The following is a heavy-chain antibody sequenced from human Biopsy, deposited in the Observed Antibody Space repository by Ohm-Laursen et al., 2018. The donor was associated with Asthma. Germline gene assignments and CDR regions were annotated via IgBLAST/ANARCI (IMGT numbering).Heavy chain of an antibody. CDR3: ARTFHFWSPYRAEHYHL. J-gene: IGHJ1*01. V-gene: IGHV3-7*01. CDR2: ITHDGSEK. D-gene: IGHD3-3*01. CDR1: GFTFGDYC. Sequence: SLRLSCAASGFTFGDYCMSWVRQVPGQGLEWVANITHDGSEKNHVDSLKGRFTISRDNAKNLLFLQMNSLRADGTAVYYCARTFHFWSPYRAEHYHLWGQGTLVTVSS.